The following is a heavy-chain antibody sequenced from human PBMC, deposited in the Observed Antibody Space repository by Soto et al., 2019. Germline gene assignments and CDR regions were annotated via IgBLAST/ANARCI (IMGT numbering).Heavy chain of an antibody. J-gene: IGHJ6*03. D-gene: IGHD4-17*01. V-gene: IGHV1-69*04. CDR1: GGTFSSDT. CDR3: ARDKSGDYYMDV. Sequence: SVKVSCKASGGTFSSDTIGWVRQAPGQGLEWMGRIIPILGIANYAQKFQGRVTITADKSTSTAYMELSSLRSEDTAVYYCARDKSGDYYMDVWGKGTTVTVSS. CDR2: IIPILGIA.